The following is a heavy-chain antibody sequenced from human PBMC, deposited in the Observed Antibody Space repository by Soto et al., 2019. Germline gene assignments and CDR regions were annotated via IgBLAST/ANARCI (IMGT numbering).Heavy chain of an antibody. CDR2: ISWNSGSI. CDR1: GFTFDDYA. CDR3: AKAPVPLLRYFGEGYMDV. V-gene: IGHV3-9*01. J-gene: IGHJ6*03. Sequence: GGSLRLSCAASGFTFDDYAMHWVRQAPGKGLEWVSGISWNSGSIGYADSVKGRFTISRDNAKNSLYLQMNSLRAEDTALYYCAKAPVPLLRYFGEGYMDVWGKGTTVTVSS. D-gene: IGHD3-9*01.